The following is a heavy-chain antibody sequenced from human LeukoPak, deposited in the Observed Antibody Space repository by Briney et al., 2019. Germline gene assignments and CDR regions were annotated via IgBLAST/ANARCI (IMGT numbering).Heavy chain of an antibody. CDR1: GFTFSDSY. V-gene: IGHV3-11*01. CDR2: ITSGGGEI. J-gene: IGHJ4*02. D-gene: IGHD3-16*01. Sequence: PGGSLSLSCAASGFTFSDSYMSWIRQAPGKGREWVSYITSGGGEIHYSDSTRGRFSISRDNAKNSLYLQMNSLRVEDTAVYYCARTVAGAYRAYFDNWGQGILVTVSS. CDR3: ARTVAGAYRAYFDN.